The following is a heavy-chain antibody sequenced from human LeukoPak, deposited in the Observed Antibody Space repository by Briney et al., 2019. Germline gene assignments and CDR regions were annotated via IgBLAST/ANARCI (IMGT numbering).Heavy chain of an antibody. J-gene: IGHJ3*02. V-gene: IGHV4-30-4*01. Sequence: PSETLSLTCTVSGGSISSGDYYWSWIRQPPGKGLEWIGYIYYSGSTYYNPSLKSRVTISVDTSKNQFSLKPSSVTAADTAVYYCARVGMITFGGVPDAFDIWGQGTMVTVSS. CDR3: ARVGMITFGGVPDAFDI. CDR1: GGSISSGDYY. CDR2: IYYSGST. D-gene: IGHD3-16*01.